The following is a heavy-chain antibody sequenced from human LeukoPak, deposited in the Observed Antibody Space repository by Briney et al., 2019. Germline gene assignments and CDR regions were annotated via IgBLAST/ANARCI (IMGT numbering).Heavy chain of an antibody. CDR3: ARGGYSYDSPFDY. Sequence: LETLSLTCTVSGGSISTYYWSWIRQPPGKGLDWIGYIYYSGSTNYNPSFKSRVTISVDTSKNQFSLRLSSVTAADTAVYFCARGGYSYDSPFDYWGQGTLVTVSS. J-gene: IGHJ4*02. CDR1: GGSISTYY. V-gene: IGHV4-59*01. D-gene: IGHD5-18*01. CDR2: IYYSGST.